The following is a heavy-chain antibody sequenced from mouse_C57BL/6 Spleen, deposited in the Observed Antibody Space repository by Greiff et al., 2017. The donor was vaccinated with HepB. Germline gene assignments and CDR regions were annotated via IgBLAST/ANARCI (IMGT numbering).Heavy chain of an antibody. Sequence: QVQLQQSGAELVKPGASVKLSCKASGYTFTSYWMQWVKQRPGQGLEWIGEIDPSDSYTNYNQKFKGKATLTVDTSSSTAYMQLSSLTSEDSAVYYCARMTMVTTDAMDYWGQGTSVTVSS. V-gene: IGHV1-50*01. CDR1: GYTFTSYW. D-gene: IGHD2-2*01. J-gene: IGHJ4*01. CDR2: IDPSDSYT. CDR3: ARMTMVTTDAMDY.